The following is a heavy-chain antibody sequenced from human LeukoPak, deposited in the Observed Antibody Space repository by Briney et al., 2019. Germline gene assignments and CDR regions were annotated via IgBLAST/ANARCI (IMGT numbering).Heavy chain of an antibody. CDR2: IHYSGST. J-gene: IGHJ4*02. D-gene: IGHD6-19*01. Sequence: SETLSLTCTVPGGTITSYYWNSIRQPPGKRLEWIGYIHYSGSTKYNPSLKSRVTISVDTSKNQFSLKLSSVTAADTAVYYCARWYSSGWAFDYWGQGTLVTVSS. CDR1: GGTITSYY. V-gene: IGHV4-59*08. CDR3: ARWYSSGWAFDY.